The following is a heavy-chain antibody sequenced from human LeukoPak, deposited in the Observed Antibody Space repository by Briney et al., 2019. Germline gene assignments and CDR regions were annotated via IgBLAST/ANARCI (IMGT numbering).Heavy chain of an antibody. V-gene: IGHV3-7*01. CDR2: INQDGSER. Sequence: GGSVRLSCVSSGLTFTEYWMSWVRQAPGKGPEWVAHINQDGSERHYVDSVKGRFTISRDNPKNSLFLQMNSLRAEDTAVYYCARQNYFDYWGQGTLVTVSS. J-gene: IGHJ4*02. CDR1: GLTFTEYW. CDR3: ARQNYFDY.